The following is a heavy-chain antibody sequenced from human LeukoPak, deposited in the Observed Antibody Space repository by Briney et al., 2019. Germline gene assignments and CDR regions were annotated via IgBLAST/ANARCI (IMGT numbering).Heavy chain of an antibody. Sequence: GGSLRLSCAASGFTFSDYSMNWVRQAPGKGLEWVSSISSGTSYRYHADSVKGRFTISRDNAESSLYLQMNSLRAEDTAVYYCARDGTARPYYYDSSGYPYSYYYMDVWGKGTTVTVSS. J-gene: IGHJ6*03. CDR3: ARDGTARPYYYDSSGYPYSYYYMDV. D-gene: IGHD3-22*01. V-gene: IGHV3-21*01. CDR2: ISSGTSYR. CDR1: GFTFSDYS.